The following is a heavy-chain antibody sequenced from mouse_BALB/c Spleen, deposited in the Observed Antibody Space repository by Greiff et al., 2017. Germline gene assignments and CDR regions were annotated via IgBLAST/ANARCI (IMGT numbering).Heavy chain of an antibody. Sequence: EVKVVESGGGLVQPGGSLKLSCAASGFTFSSYTMSWVRQTPEKRLEWVAYISNGGGSTYYPDTVKGRFTISRDNAKNTLYLQMSSLKSEDTAMYYCARRYGNYFDYWGQGTTLTVSS. CDR2: ISNGGGST. CDR3: ARRYGNYFDY. CDR1: GFTFSSYT. V-gene: IGHV5-12-2*01. J-gene: IGHJ2*01. D-gene: IGHD2-10*02.